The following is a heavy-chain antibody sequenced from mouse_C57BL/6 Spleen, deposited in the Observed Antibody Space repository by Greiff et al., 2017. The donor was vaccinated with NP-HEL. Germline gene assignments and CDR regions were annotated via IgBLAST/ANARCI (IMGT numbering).Heavy chain of an antibody. J-gene: IGHJ2*01. D-gene: IGHD1-1*01. Sequence: EVKVVESGGGLVKPGGSLKLSCAASGFTFSSYAMSWVRQTPEKRLEWVATISDGGSYTYYPDNVKGRFTISRDNAKNNLYLQMSHLKSEDTAMYYCARGGYYYGSSYPYYFDYWGQGTTLTVSS. CDR1: GFTFSSYA. CDR2: ISDGGSYT. V-gene: IGHV5-4*03. CDR3: ARGGYYYGSSYPYYFDY.